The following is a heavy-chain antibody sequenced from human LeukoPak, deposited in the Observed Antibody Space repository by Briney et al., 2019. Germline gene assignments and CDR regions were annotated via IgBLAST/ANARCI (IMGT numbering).Heavy chain of an antibody. V-gene: IGHV3-48*03. CDR3: ARDGTTGAHGSGSSYRKQNWFDP. J-gene: IGHJ5*02. CDR1: GFTCSSYE. Sequence: GVSVTLPCAVSGFTCSSYEMKWARQAPGKGLEGGLYIRCSGSTKYYADSEKGRFTIHRDNDKNSLYLQMNSLRAEDTAVYYCARDGTTGAHGSGSSYRKQNWFDPWREGTLATVSS. D-gene: IGHD3-10*01. CDR2: IRCSGSTK.